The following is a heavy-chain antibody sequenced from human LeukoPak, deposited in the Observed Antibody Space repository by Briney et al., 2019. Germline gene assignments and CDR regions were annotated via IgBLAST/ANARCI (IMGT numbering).Heavy chain of an antibody. Sequence: PGGSLRLSCAASGFTLSSHWMHWVRQAPGKGLVWVSRISIDGSRTTYADSVKGRFTISRDNSKNTLYLQMNSLRAEDTAVYYCAKGYYYDSDGYYQHFDYWGQGTLVTVSS. V-gene: IGHV3-74*01. J-gene: IGHJ4*02. CDR3: AKGYYYDSDGYYQHFDY. D-gene: IGHD3-22*01. CDR2: ISIDGSRT. CDR1: GFTLSSHW.